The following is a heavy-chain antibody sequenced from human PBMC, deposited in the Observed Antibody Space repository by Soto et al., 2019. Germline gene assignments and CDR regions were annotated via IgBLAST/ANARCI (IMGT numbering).Heavy chain of an antibody. V-gene: IGHV3-23*01. CDR2: ISGSGGST. D-gene: IGHD3-10*01. CDR1: GFTFSSYA. J-gene: IGHJ6*02. CDR3: AKLGRWFGGLLLGVYYYGMDV. Sequence: GGSLRLSCAASGFTFSSYAMSWVRQAPGKGLEWVSAISGSGGSTYYADSVKGRFTISRDNSKNTLYLQMNSLRAEDTAVYYCAKLGRWFGGLLLGVYYYGMDVWGQGTTVTVSS.